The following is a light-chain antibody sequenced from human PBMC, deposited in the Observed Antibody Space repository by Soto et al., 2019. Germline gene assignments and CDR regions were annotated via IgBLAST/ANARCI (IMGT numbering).Light chain of an antibody. CDR2: AAS. V-gene: IGKV1-39*01. CDR1: QTISDY. J-gene: IGKJ5*01. CDR3: QQSYSTPRD. Sequence: DIQMTQSPPSLSASVGDRVTITCRASQTISDYLNWYQQKPGRAPKLLIYAASSLQSGVPSRFSGSGSGTDFILTISSLQPEDFATYYCQQSYSTPRDFGQGTRLE.